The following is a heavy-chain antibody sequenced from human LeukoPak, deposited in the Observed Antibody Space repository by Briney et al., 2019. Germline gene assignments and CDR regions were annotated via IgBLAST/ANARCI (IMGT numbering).Heavy chain of an antibody. CDR1: GGSINSGGYH. Sequence: PSETLSLTCTVSGGSINSGGYHWSWIRQHPGKGLEWIGCIHYTESTSGSTSYKPSLESRLTISGDTSKNQFSLKLTSVTAADTAVYYCARGYHSREEYFYGDWGQGTLVTVSS. CDR2: IHYTESTSGST. J-gene: IGHJ4*02. CDR3: ARGYHSREEYFYGD. V-gene: IGHV4-31*03. D-gene: IGHD4-17*01.